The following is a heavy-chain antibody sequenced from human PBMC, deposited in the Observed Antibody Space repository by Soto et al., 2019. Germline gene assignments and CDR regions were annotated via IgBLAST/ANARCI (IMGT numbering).Heavy chain of an antibody. Sequence: SETLSLTCPVSGGSISVYYWNWIRQSPGKGLEWIGYISYSGTTKYNPSLKSRVTISVDTSKNQFSLKLSSVTAADTAVYYCARSRRNYFDPWGQGTLVTVSS. V-gene: IGHV4-59*01. CDR2: ISYSGTT. CDR1: GGSISVYY. J-gene: IGHJ5*02. CDR3: ARSRRNYFDP.